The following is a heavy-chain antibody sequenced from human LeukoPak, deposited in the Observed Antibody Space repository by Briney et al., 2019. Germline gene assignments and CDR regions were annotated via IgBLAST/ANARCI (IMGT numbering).Heavy chain of an antibody. J-gene: IGHJ6*02. CDR1: GFTFSSYS. Sequence: GGSLRLSCAASGFTFSSYSMNWVRQAPGKGLEWVSSISSSSSYIYYADSVKGRFTISRDNAKNSLYLQMNSLRAEDTAVYYCARAPVRGVIKHYYYGMGVWGQGTTVTVPS. CDR3: ARAPVRGVIKHYYYGMGV. CDR2: ISSSSSYI. D-gene: IGHD3-10*01. V-gene: IGHV3-21*01.